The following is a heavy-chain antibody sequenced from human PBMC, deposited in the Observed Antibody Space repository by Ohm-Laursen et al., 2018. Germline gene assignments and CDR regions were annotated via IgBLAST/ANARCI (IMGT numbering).Heavy chain of an antibody. V-gene: IGHV3-33*01. CDR3: ARDYY. CDR2: IWYDGSNE. CDR1: GFTFSSYG. J-gene: IGHJ4*02. Sequence: SLRLSCAASGFTFSSYGMHWVRQAPGKGLEWVVVIWYDGSNEYYADSVKGRFTISRDNSKNTLYLQMNSLRAEDTAVYYCARDYYSGQGTLVTVSS.